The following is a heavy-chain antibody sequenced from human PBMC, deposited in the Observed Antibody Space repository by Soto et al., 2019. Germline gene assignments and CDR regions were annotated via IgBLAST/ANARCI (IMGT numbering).Heavy chain of an antibody. J-gene: IGHJ4*02. D-gene: IGHD6-13*01. Sequence: SETLSLTCTVSGGSISSGDYYWSWIRQPPGKGLEWIGYIYYSGSTYYNPSLKSRVTISVDTSKNQFSLKLSSVTAADTAVYYCARAKEGSWYAGPFDYWSQGTLVTVSS. V-gene: IGHV4-30-4*01. CDR1: GGSISSGDYY. CDR2: IYYSGST. CDR3: ARAKEGSWYAGPFDY.